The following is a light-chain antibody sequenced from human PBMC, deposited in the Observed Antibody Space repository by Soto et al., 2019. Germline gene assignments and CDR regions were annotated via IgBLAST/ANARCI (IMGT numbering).Light chain of an antibody. V-gene: IGLV2-8*01. J-gene: IGLJ3*02. CDR2: EVN. CDR3: SAYTARSTLV. Sequence: QSVLTQPPSASGSPGQSVTISCTGTSSDVGGYNYVSWYQQHPGKAPKLMIYEVNKRPSGVPDRFSGSKSGNTASLTVSGLQPEDEGDYYCSAYTARSTLVFGGGTKLTVL. CDR1: SSDVGGYNY.